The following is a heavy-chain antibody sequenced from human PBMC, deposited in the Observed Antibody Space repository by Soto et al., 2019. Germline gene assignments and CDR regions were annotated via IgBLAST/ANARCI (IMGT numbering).Heavy chain of an antibody. J-gene: IGHJ3*02. CDR1: GYTFTSYG. CDR2: INAGNGNT. D-gene: IGHD3-10*01. V-gene: IGHV1-3*01. CDR3: ARARKLLWFGELGNDAFDI. Sequence: ASVKVSCKASGYTFTSYGISWVRQAPGQRLEWMGWINAGNGNTKYSQKFQGRVTITRDTSASTAYMELSSLRSEDTAVYYCARARKLLWFGELGNDAFDIWGQGTMVTVSS.